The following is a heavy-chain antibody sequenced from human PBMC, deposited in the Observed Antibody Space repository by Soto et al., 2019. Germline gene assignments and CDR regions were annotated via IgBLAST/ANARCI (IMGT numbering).Heavy chain of an antibody. Sequence: SETLSLTYPVSGVSISSYYWRWIRQPPGKGLEWIGYIYYSGSTNYNPSLKSRVTISVDTSKNQFSLKLSSVTAADTAVYYCARSYSSGWYYFDYWGQGTLVTVSS. CDR2: IYYSGST. V-gene: IGHV4-59*01. D-gene: IGHD6-19*01. J-gene: IGHJ4*02. CDR1: GVSISSYY. CDR3: ARSYSSGWYYFDY.